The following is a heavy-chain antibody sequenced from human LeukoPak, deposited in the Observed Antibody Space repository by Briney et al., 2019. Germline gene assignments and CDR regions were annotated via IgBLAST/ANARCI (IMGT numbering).Heavy chain of an antibody. J-gene: IGHJ6*03. CDR1: GFTFSHYG. CDR3: ARPGGYYYYYYLDV. D-gene: IGHD3-10*01. V-gene: IGHV3-7*01. CDR2: IKQDGSEK. Sequence: GGSLRLSCAASGFTFSHYGMHWVRQAPGKGLEWVANIKQDGSEKYYVDSVKGRFTISRDNAKNSLYLQMNSLRAEDTAVYYCARPGGYYYYYYLDVWGKGTTVTVSS.